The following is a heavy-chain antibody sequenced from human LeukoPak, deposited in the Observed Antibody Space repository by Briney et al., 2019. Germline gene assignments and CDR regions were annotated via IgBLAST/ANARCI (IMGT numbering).Heavy chain of an antibody. CDR2: SNHSGST. J-gene: IGHJ4*02. Sequence: SETLSLTCTVSGFSISSSSYYWSWMRQPPGKGLEGSGESNHSGSTNYYPSLESRGTISVDTSKNQFSLKLSSVTAADTAVYYCASRSAVAGFRDWGQGTLVTVSS. CDR3: ASRSAVAGFRD. V-gene: IGHV4-39*07. CDR1: GFSISSSSYY. D-gene: IGHD6-19*01.